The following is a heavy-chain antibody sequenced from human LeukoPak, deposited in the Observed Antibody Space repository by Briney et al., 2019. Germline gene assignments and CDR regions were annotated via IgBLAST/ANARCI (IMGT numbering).Heavy chain of an antibody. Sequence: QPGRSLRLSCAASGFTLSNYAMHWVRQAPGKGLEWVAVISYDGSNKYYADSVKGRFTISRDNSKNTLYLQMNSLRAEDTAVYYCANEIRPNDYWGQGTQVTVSS. J-gene: IGHJ4*02. CDR1: GFTLSNYA. CDR2: ISYDGSNK. V-gene: IGHV3-30-3*02. D-gene: IGHD4-17*01. CDR3: ANEIRPNDY.